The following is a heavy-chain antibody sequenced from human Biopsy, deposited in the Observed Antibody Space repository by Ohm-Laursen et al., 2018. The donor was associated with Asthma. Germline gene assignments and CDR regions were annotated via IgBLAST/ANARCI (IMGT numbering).Heavy chain of an antibody. CDR3: AKRRGYSGHDNDY. V-gene: IGHV3-30*18. J-gene: IGHJ4*02. Sequence: SLRLSCAASEFTFDDYGMSWVRQAPGKGLEWVAVISYDGNHKFYEDSVKGRFTISRDNSKNTLYLQMNSLRTEDTAVYYCAKRRGYSGHDNDYWGQGTLVIVSS. CDR2: ISYDGNHK. D-gene: IGHD5-12*01. CDR1: EFTFDDYG.